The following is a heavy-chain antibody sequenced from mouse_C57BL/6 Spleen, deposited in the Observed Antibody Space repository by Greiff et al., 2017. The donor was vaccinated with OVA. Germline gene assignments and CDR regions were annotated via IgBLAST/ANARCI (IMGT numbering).Heavy chain of an antibody. J-gene: IGHJ3*01. CDR3: ARHDYDVWFAY. Sequence: DVKLEESGGGLVQPGGSLKLSCAASGFTFSDYYMSWVRQTPEKRLAWVAYISNGGGSTYYPDTVKGRFTIARDNAKNTRYLQMSRLKSEDTAMYYCARHDYDVWFAYWGQGTLVTVSA. D-gene: IGHD2-4*01. CDR1: GFTFSDYY. V-gene: IGHV5-12*01. CDR2: ISNGGGST.